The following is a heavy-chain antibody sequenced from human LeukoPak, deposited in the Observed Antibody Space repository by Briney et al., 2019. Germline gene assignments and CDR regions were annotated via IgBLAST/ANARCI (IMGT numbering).Heavy chain of an antibody. D-gene: IGHD2-8*01. CDR3: AREYA. V-gene: IGHV3-7*01. CDR1: GFTFSSYA. J-gene: IGHJ5*02. Sequence: GGSLRLSCSASGFTFSSYAMHWVRQAPGKGLEWVANIKQDGSEKYYVDSVKGRFTISRDNAKNSLYLQMNSLRAEDMAVYYCAREYAWGQGTLVTVSS. CDR2: IKQDGSEK.